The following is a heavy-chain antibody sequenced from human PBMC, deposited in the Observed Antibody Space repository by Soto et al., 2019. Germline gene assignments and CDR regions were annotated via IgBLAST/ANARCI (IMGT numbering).Heavy chain of an antibody. CDR3: ARDFIVGATPDAFDI. V-gene: IGHV1-46*01. Sequence: ASVKVSCKASGYTFTSYYMHWVRQAPGQGLEWMGIINPSGGSTSYAQKFQGRVTMTRDTSTSTVYMELSSLRSEDTAVYYCARDFIVGATPDAFDIWGQGTMVTVSS. CDR1: GYTFTSYY. D-gene: IGHD1-26*01. CDR2: INPSGGST. J-gene: IGHJ3*02.